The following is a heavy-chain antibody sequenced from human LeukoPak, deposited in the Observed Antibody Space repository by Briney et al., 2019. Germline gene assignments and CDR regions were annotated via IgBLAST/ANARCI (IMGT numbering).Heavy chain of an antibody. V-gene: IGHV3-23*01. D-gene: IGHD5-24*01. J-gene: IGHJ4*02. Sequence: PGGSLRLSCVVSGFTFSDYAMIWVRQAPGKGLEWVSTISGSGGRSYSEDPVKGRLTISRDNSRNTLYLQMNSLRVEDTAIYYCAKGGPQFFDYWGQGTLVTVSS. CDR1: GFTFSDYA. CDR3: AKGGPQFFDY. CDR2: ISGSGGRS.